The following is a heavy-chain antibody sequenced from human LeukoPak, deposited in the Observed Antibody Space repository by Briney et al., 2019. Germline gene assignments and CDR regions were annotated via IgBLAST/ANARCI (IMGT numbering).Heavy chain of an antibody. CDR1: GFSFSSYG. D-gene: IGHD4-4*01. CDR3: AKDHVHSNSDY. CDR2: ISYDGSDK. V-gene: IGHV3-30*18. Sequence: GGSLRLSCAASGFSFSSYGMHWVRQAPGKGLEWVAVISYDGSDKYYADSVKGRFTISRDNSKNTLYLQMNSLRAEDTAVYYCAKDHVHSNSDYWGQGTLVTVSS. J-gene: IGHJ4*02.